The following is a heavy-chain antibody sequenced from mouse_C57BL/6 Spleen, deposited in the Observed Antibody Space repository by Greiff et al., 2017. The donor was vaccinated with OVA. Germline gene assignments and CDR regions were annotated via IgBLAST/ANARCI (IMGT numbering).Heavy chain of an antibody. CDR2: IDPETGGT. V-gene: IGHV1-15*01. CDR3: ARGDYGNYEGDYFDY. CDR1: GYTFTDYE. J-gene: IGHJ2*01. D-gene: IGHD2-1*01. Sequence: QVQLQQSGAELVRPGASVTLSCKASGYTFTDYEMHWVKQTPVHGLEWIGAIDPETGGTAYNQKFKGKAILTADKSSSTAYMELRSLTSEDSAVYYCARGDYGNYEGDYFDYWGQGTTLTVSS.